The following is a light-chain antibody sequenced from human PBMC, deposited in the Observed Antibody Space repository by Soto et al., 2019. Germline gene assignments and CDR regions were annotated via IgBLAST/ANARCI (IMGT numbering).Light chain of an antibody. Sequence: EIVLTQSPATLSLSPGERATLSCRASQSVSSYLAWYQQKPGQAPRLLIYDASNRATGIPARFSGSESGTDFTLTISSLEPEDFAVYYCQLRSNWPPWTFGQGTKVEIK. CDR3: QLRSNWPPWT. J-gene: IGKJ1*01. V-gene: IGKV3-11*01. CDR2: DAS. CDR1: QSVSSY.